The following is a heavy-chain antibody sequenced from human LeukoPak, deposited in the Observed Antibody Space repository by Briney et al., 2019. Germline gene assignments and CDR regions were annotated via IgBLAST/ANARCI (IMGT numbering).Heavy chain of an antibody. CDR3: ARAPTSWGYNARNIHFDY. CDR1: GFTFSTYS. D-gene: IGHD5-24*01. Sequence: GGSLRLSCTASGFTFSTYSMNWVRQAPGQGLEWLSYISSGSSTIYYADSVKGRFTISRDNAKNSLYLQMNSLRDEDTAVYYCARAPTSWGYNARNIHFDYWGQGTLVTVSS. V-gene: IGHV3-48*02. J-gene: IGHJ4*02. CDR2: ISSGSSTI.